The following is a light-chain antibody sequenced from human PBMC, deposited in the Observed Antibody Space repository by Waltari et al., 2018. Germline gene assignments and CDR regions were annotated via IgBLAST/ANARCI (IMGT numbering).Light chain of an antibody. Sequence: DIQMTQSPSSLSASVGDRVTITCRASQSISSYLNWYQQKPGKAPKLLIYAASSLQSGGPSRFSGSGSGTDFTHTISSLQPEDFATYYCQQSYSTLLTFGGGTKVEIK. J-gene: IGKJ4*01. CDR3: QQSYSTLLT. CDR2: AAS. CDR1: QSISSY. V-gene: IGKV1-39*01.